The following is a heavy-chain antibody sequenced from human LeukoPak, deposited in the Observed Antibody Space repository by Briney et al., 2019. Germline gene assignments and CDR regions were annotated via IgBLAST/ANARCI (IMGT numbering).Heavy chain of an antibody. CDR2: IFHNGST. D-gene: IGHD2-21*01. V-gene: IGHV4-38-2*02. Sequence: PSETLSLTCIVSGYSISSAYYWGWIRPPPGKGLEWIGTIFHNGSTYYNPSIKSRVTISLENSKNQFSLRLSSVTAAETAVYYCARIAPDFYYYYMDVWGKGTTVTVSS. J-gene: IGHJ6*03. CDR3: ARIAPDFYYYYMDV. CDR1: GYSISSAYY.